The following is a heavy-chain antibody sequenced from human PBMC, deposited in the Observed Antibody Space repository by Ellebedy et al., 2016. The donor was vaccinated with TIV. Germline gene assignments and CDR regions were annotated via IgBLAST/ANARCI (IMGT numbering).Heavy chain of an antibody. Sequence: GGSLRLSCGSSGFSFRSYWMSWVRQAPGKGLEWVASIRQDGNEKDYVASVEGRFTISRDNGKNSLDLQMNSLRAEDSALYYCAREGAYGDYSQVSFPFDPWGRGTLVIVSS. V-gene: IGHV3-7*01. J-gene: IGHJ5*02. CDR1: GFSFRSYW. CDR3: AREGAYGDYSQVSFPFDP. D-gene: IGHD4-17*01. CDR2: IRQDGNEK.